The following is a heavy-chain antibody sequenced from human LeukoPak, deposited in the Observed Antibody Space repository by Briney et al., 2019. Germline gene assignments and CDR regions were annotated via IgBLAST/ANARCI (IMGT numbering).Heavy chain of an antibody. CDR1: GYTFTSYG. J-gene: IGHJ4*02. Sequence: GASVKVSCKASGYTFTSYGISWVRQAPGQGLEWMGWISAYNGNTNYAQKLQGRVTMTTDTSTSTAYMELRSLRSDDTAVYYCARDIAYVDIVVVPASFDYWGQGTLVTVSS. D-gene: IGHD2-2*01. V-gene: IGHV1-18*01. CDR3: ARDIAYVDIVVVPASFDY. CDR2: ISAYNGNT.